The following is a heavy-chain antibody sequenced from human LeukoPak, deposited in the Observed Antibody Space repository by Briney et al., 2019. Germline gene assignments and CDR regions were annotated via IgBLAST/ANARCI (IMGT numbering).Heavy chain of an antibody. Sequence: TLSLTCAVSSGSISSSNWWSWVRQAPGKGLEWVAVISYDGSNKYYADSVKGRFTISRDNSKNTLYLQMNSLRAEDTAVYYCARDLGNTKWLRFDYWGQGTLVTVSS. J-gene: IGHJ4*02. CDR3: ARDLGNTKWLRFDY. CDR1: SGSISSSNW. CDR2: ISYDGSNK. D-gene: IGHD5-12*01. V-gene: IGHV3-30*03.